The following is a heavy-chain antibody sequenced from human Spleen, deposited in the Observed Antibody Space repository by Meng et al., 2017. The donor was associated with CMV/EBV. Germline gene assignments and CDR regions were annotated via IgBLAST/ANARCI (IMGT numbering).Heavy chain of an antibody. V-gene: IGHV3-21*01. J-gene: IGHJ6*02. CDR3: TRHIEAAALTGYYYYYYGMDV. CDR2: ISSSSSYI. Sequence: GESLKISCAASGFTFSSYSMNWVRQAPGKGLEWVSSISSSSSYIYYADSVKGRFTISRDNAKNSLYLQMNSLRAEDTAVYYCTRHIEAAALTGYYYYYYGMDVWGQGTTVTVSS. D-gene: IGHD2-2*01. CDR1: GFTFSSYS.